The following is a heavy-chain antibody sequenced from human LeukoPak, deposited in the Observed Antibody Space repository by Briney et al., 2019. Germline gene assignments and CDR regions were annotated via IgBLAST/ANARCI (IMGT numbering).Heavy chain of an antibody. D-gene: IGHD3-22*01. CDR1: GFTFSSYA. Sequence: GRSLRLFCAASGFTFSSYAMHWVRQAPGKGLEWVAVISYDGSNKYYADSVKGRFTISRDNSKNTLYLQMNSLRAEDTAVYYCARDGYYYDSSDYYYIDYWGQGTLVTVSS. CDR2: ISYDGSNK. J-gene: IGHJ4*02. CDR3: ARDGYYYDSSDYYYIDY. V-gene: IGHV3-30-3*01.